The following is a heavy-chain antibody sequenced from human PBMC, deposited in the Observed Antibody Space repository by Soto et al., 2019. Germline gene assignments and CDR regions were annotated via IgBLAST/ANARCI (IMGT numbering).Heavy chain of an antibody. CDR2: ITGSGTNT. J-gene: IGHJ4*02. V-gene: IGHV3-23*01. CDR1: GFTISSYT. Sequence: PGGSLRLSCAASGFTISSYTMTWVRQASGKGLEWVSAITGSGTNTYYADSVKGRFTISTDKSTNTLYLQMSSLRAEDTAVYYCARESEDLTSNFDYWGQGTLVTVSS. CDR3: ARESEDLTSNFDY.